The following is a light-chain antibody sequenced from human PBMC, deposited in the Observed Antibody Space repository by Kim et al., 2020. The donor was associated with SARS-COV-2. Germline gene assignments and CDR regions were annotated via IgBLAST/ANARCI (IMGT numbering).Light chain of an antibody. Sequence: ELTQPPSASGTPGQRVTVSCSGSRSNIGSNPVNWFQQLPGTAPKLLIFNDNRRPSGVPDRVSGSKSDTSASLAIGGLQSEDEALYFCAAWDHSLKGWVFGGGTQLTVL. J-gene: IGLJ3*02. CDR2: NDN. CDR3: AAWDHSLKGWV. CDR1: RSNIGSNP. V-gene: IGLV1-44*01.